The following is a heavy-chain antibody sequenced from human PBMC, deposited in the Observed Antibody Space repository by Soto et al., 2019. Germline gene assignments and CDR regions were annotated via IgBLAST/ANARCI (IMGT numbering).Heavy chain of an antibody. D-gene: IGHD5-18*01. J-gene: IGHJ4*02. CDR2: IHYSGST. CDR3: ARGGGEEYSYGPFDY. CDR1: GGSMSSYY. Sequence: PSETLSLTCTVSGGSMSSYYWSWIRQPPGKGLEWIGDIHYSGSTNNNPSLKSRVTISVDTSKNQFTLKLRSVTAADTAVYYCARGGGEEYSYGPFDYWGQGTLVTVSS. V-gene: IGHV4-59*01.